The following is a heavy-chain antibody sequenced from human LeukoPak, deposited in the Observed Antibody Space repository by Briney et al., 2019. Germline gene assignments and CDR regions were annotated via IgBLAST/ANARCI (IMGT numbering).Heavy chain of an antibody. CDR2: IYYSGNT. D-gene: IGHD6-13*01. CDR1: GGSINTAGYY. CDR3: ATEGTYSSSWYSALDY. J-gene: IGHJ4*02. V-gene: IGHV4-31*03. Sequence: SETLSLTRTVSGGSINTAGYYWSWIRQHPGKGLEWIGYIYYSGNTYYNPSLKSRVAISVDTSKNQFSLKLTSVTAADTAVYYCATEGTYSSSWYSALDYWGQGSLVTVSS.